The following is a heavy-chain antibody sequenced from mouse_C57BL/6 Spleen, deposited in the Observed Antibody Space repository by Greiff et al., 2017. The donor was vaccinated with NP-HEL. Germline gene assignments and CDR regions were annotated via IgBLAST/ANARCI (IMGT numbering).Heavy chain of an antibody. CDR1: GFSLTSYG. CDR3: ARDYGSSPWFAY. V-gene: IGHV2-2*01. D-gene: IGHD1-1*01. Sequence: QVQLKESGPGLVQPSQSLSITCTVSGFSLTSYGVHWVRQSPGKGLEWLGVIWSGGSKDYNAAFISRLSISKDNSKSPGFLKMNSLQADDTAIYYCARDYGSSPWFAYWGQGTLVTVSA. J-gene: IGHJ3*01. CDR2: IWSGGSK.